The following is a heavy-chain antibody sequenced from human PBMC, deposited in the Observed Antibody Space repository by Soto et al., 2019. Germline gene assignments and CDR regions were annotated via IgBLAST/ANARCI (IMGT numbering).Heavy chain of an antibody. J-gene: IGHJ4*02. CDR2: IIPKLGSA. D-gene: IGHD2-21*02. CDR1: GGGNLRDYR. V-gene: IGHV1-69*01. CDR3: ARGGGGYNSGAVY. Sequence: QVQLVQSGSEVKTPGSSVQVSCKASGGGNLRDYRTTWVRQAPGQGLEWMGGIIPKLGSANYAQTFQGRVTITADESTITDYLDLRSLTSEDTAVYYCARGGGGYNSGAVYWAPGTPVTVSS.